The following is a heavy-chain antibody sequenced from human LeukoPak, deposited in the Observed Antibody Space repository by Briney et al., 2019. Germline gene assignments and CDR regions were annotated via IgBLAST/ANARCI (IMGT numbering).Heavy chain of an antibody. D-gene: IGHD5-12*01. V-gene: IGHV3-7*03. CDR3: ARGKWLRFAGYYFDY. CDR1: GFTFSSYW. J-gene: IGHJ4*02. CDR2: IKQDGSEK. Sequence: HPGGSLRLSCAASGFTFSSYWMSWVRQAPGKGLEWVANIKQDGSEKYYVDSAKGRFTISRDNAKNSLYLQMNSLRAEDTAVYYCARGKWLRFAGYYFDYWGQGTLVTVSS.